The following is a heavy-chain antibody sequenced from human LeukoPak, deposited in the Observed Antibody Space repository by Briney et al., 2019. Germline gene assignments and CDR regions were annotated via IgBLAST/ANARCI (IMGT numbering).Heavy chain of an antibody. D-gene: IGHD4-17*01. CDR1: VYTFTSYG. CDR2: ISAYNGNT. CDR3: ARPTTVTTLGAFDI. Sequence: ASVKVSCKASVYTFTSYGISWVRQAPGQGLEWMGWISAYNGNTNYAQKLQGRVTMTTDTSTSTAYMELRSLRSDDTAVYYCARPTTVTTLGAFDIWGQGTMVTVSS. V-gene: IGHV1-18*01. J-gene: IGHJ3*02.